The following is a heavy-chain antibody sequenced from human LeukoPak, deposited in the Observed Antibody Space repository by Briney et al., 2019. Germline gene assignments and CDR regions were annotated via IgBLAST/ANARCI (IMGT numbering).Heavy chain of an antibody. V-gene: IGHV1-18*04. J-gene: IGHJ4*02. D-gene: IGHD3-16*02. CDR2: ISAYNGNT. CDR1: GYTFTSYG. CDR3: ARGPRLTFGGVIAMDLIPRIQPQDYFDY. Sequence: ASVTVSCKASGYTFTSYGISWVRQAPGQGLEWMGWISAYNGNTNYAQKLQGRVTMTTDTSTSTAYMELRSLRSDDTAVYYCARGPRLTFGGVIAMDLIPRIQPQDYFDYWGQGTLVTVSS.